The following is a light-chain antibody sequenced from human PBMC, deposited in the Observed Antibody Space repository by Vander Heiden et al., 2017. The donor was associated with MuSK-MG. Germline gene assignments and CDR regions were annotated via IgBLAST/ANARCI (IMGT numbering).Light chain of an antibody. V-gene: IGKV1-39*01. J-gene: IGKJ2*01. CDR2: AAS. CDR1: QSISSY. Sequence: DIQMTQSPSPLSASVGDRVTITCRASQSISSYLNWYQQKPGKAPKLLIYAASSLQSGVPSRFSGSGYGTDFTLTISSLQPEDFAAYYCQQNDSTPLYTFGQGTKVEIK. CDR3: QQNDSTPLYT.